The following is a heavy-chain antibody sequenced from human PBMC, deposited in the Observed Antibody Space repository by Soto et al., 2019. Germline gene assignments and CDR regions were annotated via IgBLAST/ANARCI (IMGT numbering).Heavy chain of an antibody. V-gene: IGHV4-59*08. Sequence: SETLSLTCTVSGGSISNYYWSWIRQPPGKGLEWIGYIYYSGNTNYNPSLKSRVTISEDTSKNQFSLKLRSVTAADTAVYYCARLYGDYFDYWGQGTLVTVSS. CDR2: IYYSGNT. D-gene: IGHD4-17*01. J-gene: IGHJ4*02. CDR1: GGSISNYY. CDR3: ARLYGDYFDY.